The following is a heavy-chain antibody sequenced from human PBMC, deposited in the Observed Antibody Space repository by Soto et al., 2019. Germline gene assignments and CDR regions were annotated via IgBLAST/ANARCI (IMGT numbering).Heavy chain of an antibody. Sequence: PGESLKISCRSSGYSFTTNWIAWVRQLPGKGLEWMGVIYPGDSDTRYSPSFQGQVTISADKSITTAYLQWSSLKATDTAMYYCARNYGVYFDYWGQGTPVTVSS. D-gene: IGHD4-17*01. CDR3: ARNYGVYFDY. CDR1: GYSFTTNW. J-gene: IGHJ4*02. CDR2: IYPGDSDT. V-gene: IGHV5-51*01.